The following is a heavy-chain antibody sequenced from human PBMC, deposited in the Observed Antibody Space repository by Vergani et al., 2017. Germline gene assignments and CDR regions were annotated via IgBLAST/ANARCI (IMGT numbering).Heavy chain of an antibody. J-gene: IGHJ4*02. CDR3: AKGLSGYSSSWYNFDYFDY. V-gene: IGHV1-69*01. CDR2: IIPIFGTA. Sequence: QVQLVQSGAEVKKPGSSVKVSCKASGGTFSSYAISWVRQAPGQGLEWMGGIIPIFGTANYAQKFQGRVTITADESTSTAYMELSSLRSEDTAVYYCAKGLSGYSSSWYNFDYFDYWGQGTLVTVSS. CDR1: GGTFSSYA. D-gene: IGHD6-13*01.